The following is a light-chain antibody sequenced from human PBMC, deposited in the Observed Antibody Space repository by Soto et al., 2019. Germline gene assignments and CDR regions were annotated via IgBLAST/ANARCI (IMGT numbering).Light chain of an antibody. CDR3: AAWDDRLNGPV. V-gene: IGLV1-44*01. J-gene: IGLJ3*02. CDR1: SSNIGSNV. Sequence: QSVLTQPASTSGTPGQRVTISCSGSSSNIGSNVLNWYQQLPGTAPKLLIYSNTQRPSGVPDRFSGSKSGTSASLAISGLQSEDEADYYCAAWDDRLNGPVFGGGTKVTVL. CDR2: SNT.